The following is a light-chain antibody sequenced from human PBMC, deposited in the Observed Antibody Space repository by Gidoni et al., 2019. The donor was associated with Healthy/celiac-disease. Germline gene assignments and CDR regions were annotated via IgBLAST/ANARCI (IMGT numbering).Light chain of an antibody. CDR2: CNN. CDR1: SPNIGSNT. CDR3: AAWDDSLNGWV. Sequence: QSVLTQPPSASGTPGQRVTISCSGSSPNIGSNTVNWYQQLPGTAPKLLIYCNNQRPSGVPDRFSGSKSGTSASLAISGLQSEDEADYYCAAWDDSLNGWVFGGGTKLTVL. J-gene: IGLJ3*02. V-gene: IGLV1-44*01.